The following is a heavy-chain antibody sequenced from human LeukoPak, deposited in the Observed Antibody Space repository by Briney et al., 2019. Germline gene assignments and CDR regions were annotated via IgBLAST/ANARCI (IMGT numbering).Heavy chain of an antibody. CDR2: ISSSSSYI. J-gene: IGHJ4*02. V-gene: IGHV3-21*01. D-gene: IGHD2-15*01. Sequence: GGSLRLSCAASGFTFSSYSMNWVRQAPGKGLEWVSSISSSSSYIYYADSVKGRFTISRDNAKNSLYLQMNSLRAEDTAVYYCARDRLSYCSGGSCYPDYWGQGTLVTVSS. CDR3: ARDRLSYCSGGSCYPDY. CDR1: GFTFSSYS.